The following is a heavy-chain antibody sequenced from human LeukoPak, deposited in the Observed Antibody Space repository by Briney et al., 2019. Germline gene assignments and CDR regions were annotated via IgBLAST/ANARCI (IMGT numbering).Heavy chain of an antibody. CDR3: ARDHSSGSYLY. CDR2: IYHTGST. CDR1: GGSISSYY. V-gene: IGHV4-59*12. J-gene: IGHJ4*02. Sequence: PSETLSLTCTVSGGSISSYYWSWIRQPPGKGLEWIGTIYHTGSTYYNPSLESRVTISVDASKNRFSLKLSSVTAADTAIYFCARDHSSGSYLYWGQGSLVTVSS. D-gene: IGHD1-26*01.